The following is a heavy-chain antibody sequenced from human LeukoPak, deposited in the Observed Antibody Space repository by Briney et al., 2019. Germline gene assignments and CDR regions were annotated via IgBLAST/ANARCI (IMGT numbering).Heavy chain of an antibody. V-gene: IGHV3-48*04. CDR1: GFTFSSYS. J-gene: IGHJ4*02. D-gene: IGHD3-10*01. CDR2: ISSSSSTI. CDR3: ARGPPSGSRCDYLDY. Sequence: GGSLRLSCAASGFTFSSYSMNWVRQAPGKGLEWVSYISSSSSTIYYADSVKGRFTISRDNAKNSLYLQMNSLRVEDTAVYYCARGPPSGSRCDYLDYWGQGTLVTVSS.